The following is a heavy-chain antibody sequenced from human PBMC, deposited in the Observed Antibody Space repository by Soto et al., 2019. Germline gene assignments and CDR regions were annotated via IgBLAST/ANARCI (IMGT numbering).Heavy chain of an antibody. CDR2: ISHSGAT. D-gene: IGHD1-26*01. CDR1: GGSVTMSSFS. V-gene: IGHV4-30-2*01. CDR3: ASLYYYGSWLDP. Sequence: LQLQESGSGLVQPSQTLSLTCALSGGSVTMSSFSWAWVRQPPGRGLQWIGYISHSGATSSGPTFKNRVTISRDRAKNQFCLNLTAVTAAETAVYYCASLYYYGSWLDPWGQGTLVPVSS. J-gene: IGHJ5*02.